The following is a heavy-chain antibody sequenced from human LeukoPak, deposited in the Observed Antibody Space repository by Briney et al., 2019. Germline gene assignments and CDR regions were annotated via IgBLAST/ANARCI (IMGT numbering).Heavy chain of an antibody. CDR1: GFTFSSYW. Sequence: GGSLRLSGAASGFTFSSYWMSWVRQAPGKGLEWVANIKQDGSEKYYVDSVKGRFTISRDNAKNSLYLQMNSLRAEDTAVYYCARPRPGYYMDVWGKGTTVTVSS. CDR3: ARPRPGYYMDV. D-gene: IGHD1-1*01. CDR2: IKQDGSEK. J-gene: IGHJ6*03. V-gene: IGHV3-7*01.